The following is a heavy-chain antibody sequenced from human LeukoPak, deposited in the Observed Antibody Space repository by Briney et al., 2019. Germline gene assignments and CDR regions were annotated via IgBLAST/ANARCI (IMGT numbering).Heavy chain of an antibody. V-gene: IGHV4-38-2*02. D-gene: IGHD2/OR15-2a*01. CDR3: ARDAFEYYYGMDV. Sequence: SETLSLTCTVSGYSISSGYYWGWIRQPPGKGLEWIGSIYHSGSTYYSPSLKSRVTISVDTSKNQFSLKLSSVTAADTAVYYCARDAFEYYYGMDVWGQGTTVTVSS. CDR1: GYSISSGYY. CDR2: IYHSGST. J-gene: IGHJ6*02.